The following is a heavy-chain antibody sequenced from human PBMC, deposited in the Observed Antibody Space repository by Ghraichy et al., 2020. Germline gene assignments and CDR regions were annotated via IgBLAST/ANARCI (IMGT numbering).Heavy chain of an antibody. V-gene: IGHV1-24*01. Sequence: ASVKVSCKVSGYTLTELSMHWVRQAPGKGLEWMGGFDPEDGETIYAQKFQGRVTMTEDTSTDTVYMELSSLRSEDTAVYYCATEPRRDIVKLHYMVGYWGQGTLVTVSS. J-gene: IGHJ4*02. D-gene: IGHD2-15*01. CDR3: ATEPRRDIVKLHYMVGY. CDR2: FDPEDGET. CDR1: GYTLTELS.